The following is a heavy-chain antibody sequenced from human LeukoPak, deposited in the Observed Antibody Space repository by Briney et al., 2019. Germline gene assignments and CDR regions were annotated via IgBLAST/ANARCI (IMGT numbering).Heavy chain of an antibody. V-gene: IGHV3-49*03. Sequence: PGRSLRLSCPASGFTFGDYAMSWFRQAPGKGLEWVGFIRSKAYGGTTEYAASVKGRFTISRDDSKSIAYLQMNSLKTEDTAVYYCTREFQGNGFGYWGQGTLVTVSS. D-gene: IGHD2-8*01. CDR1: GFTFGDYA. CDR3: TREFQGNGFGY. J-gene: IGHJ4*02. CDR2: IRSKAYGGTT.